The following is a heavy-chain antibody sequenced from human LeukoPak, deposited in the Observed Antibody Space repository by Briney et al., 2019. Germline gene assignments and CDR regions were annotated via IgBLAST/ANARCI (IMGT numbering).Heavy chain of an antibody. J-gene: IGHJ3*01. Sequence: PGGSLRLSCAASGFTFSRYWMIWVRQAPGKGLEWVANIKQDESLKYYVDSVKGRFTISRDNGKNSLFLQMNSLRAEDTAVYYCVRDASYYESRGYYDAFDLWGQGTIVTVSS. D-gene: IGHD3-22*01. CDR1: GFTFSRYW. CDR2: IKQDESLK. V-gene: IGHV3-7*01. CDR3: VRDASYYESRGYYDAFDL.